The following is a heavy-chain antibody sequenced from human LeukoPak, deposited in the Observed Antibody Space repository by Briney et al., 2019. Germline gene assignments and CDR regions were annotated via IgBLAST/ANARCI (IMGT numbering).Heavy chain of an antibody. Sequence: ASVKVSCKASGYTFTRYDINWVRQATGQGLEWMGWMNPNSGNTGYAQKFQGRVTMTRNTSISTAYMELSSLRSEDTAVYYCARGGLGRWLPSPNWFDPWGQGTLVTVSS. D-gene: IGHD2-15*01. CDR1: GYTFTRYD. CDR3: ARGGLGRWLPSPNWFDP. V-gene: IGHV1-8*01. J-gene: IGHJ5*02. CDR2: MNPNSGNT.